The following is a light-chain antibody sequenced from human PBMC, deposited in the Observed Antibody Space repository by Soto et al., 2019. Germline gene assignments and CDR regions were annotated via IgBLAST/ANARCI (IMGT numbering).Light chain of an antibody. Sequence: QSVLTQPASVSGPPGQSITISCTGTSSDVGAYNYVSWYQHHPGKAPRLVIYDVTNRPSGISDRFSGSKSGNTASLTISGLLAEDEADYYCTSYTSSSTWVFGGGTKLTVL. CDR1: SSDVGAYNY. CDR2: DVT. CDR3: TSYTSSSTWV. V-gene: IGLV2-14*01. J-gene: IGLJ3*02.